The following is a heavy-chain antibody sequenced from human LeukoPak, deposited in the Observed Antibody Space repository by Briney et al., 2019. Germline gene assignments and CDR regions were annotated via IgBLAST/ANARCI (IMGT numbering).Heavy chain of an antibody. CDR1: GYTFTSYG. Sequence: ASVKVSCKASGYTFTSYGISWVRQAPGQGLEWMGWISAYNGNTNYAQKFQGRVTMTRDTSISTAYMELSRLRSDDTAVYYCARVRDWDLLRYFDSWGQGTLVTVSS. D-gene: IGHD1-26*01. J-gene: IGHJ4*02. CDR3: ARVRDWDLLRYFDS. V-gene: IGHV1-18*01. CDR2: ISAYNGNT.